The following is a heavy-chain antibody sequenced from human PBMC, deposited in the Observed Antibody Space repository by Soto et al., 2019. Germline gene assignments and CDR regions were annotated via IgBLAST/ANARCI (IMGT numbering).Heavy chain of an antibody. CDR3: ANKFGDAFDI. Sequence: QVQLVQSGAEAKEPGASVKVSCKASGYTFTDYYMHWVRQAPGQGLEWMGWVNSNSDDVNYAQKFQGRVTMTRDTSISTAYMELSSLTSDDTAVYYCANKFGDAFDIWGQGTMVTVSS. V-gene: IGHV1-2*02. J-gene: IGHJ3*02. D-gene: IGHD3-16*01. CDR2: VNSNSDDV. CDR1: GYTFTDYY.